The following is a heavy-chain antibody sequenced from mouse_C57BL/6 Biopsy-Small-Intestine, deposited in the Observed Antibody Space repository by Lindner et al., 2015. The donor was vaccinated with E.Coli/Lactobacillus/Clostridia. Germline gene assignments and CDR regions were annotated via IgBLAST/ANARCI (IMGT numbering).Heavy chain of an antibody. V-gene: IGHV1S29*02. J-gene: IGHJ4*01. CDR3: ARDAPRGYSYGKPHFDY. Sequence: SVKVSCKASGYTFSDYDINWVRQATGQGLEWMGWMNPNTGNTGYAQQFQGRVTITRDTSISTVYMELSSLGSEDTAAYYCARDAPRGYSYGKPHFDYWGQGTQVTVSS. CDR1: GYTFSDYD. D-gene: IGHD2-1*01. CDR2: MNPNTGNT.